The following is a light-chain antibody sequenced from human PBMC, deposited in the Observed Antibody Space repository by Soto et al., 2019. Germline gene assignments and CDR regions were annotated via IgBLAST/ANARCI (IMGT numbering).Light chain of an antibody. Sequence: ETVMTQSPATLSVSPGERPTLSCRARQSVSSNLAWYQQKPGQAPRLLIYDASTRATGIPARFSGSGSGTEFTLTIRSLQSEDFAVYYCQQYNTWPLTFGPGTKVDIK. V-gene: IGKV3-15*01. CDR1: QSVSSN. J-gene: IGKJ3*01. CDR2: DAS. CDR3: QQYNTWPLT.